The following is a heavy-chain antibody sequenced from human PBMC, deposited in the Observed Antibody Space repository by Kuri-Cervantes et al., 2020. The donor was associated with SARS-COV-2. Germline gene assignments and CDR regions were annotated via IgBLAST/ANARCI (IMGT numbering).Heavy chain of an antibody. V-gene: IGHV3-49*04. Sequence: GGSLRLSCTASGFTFGDYAMSWVRQAPGKGLEWVGFIRSKAYGGTTEYAASVEGRFTISRDDSKSIAYLQMNSLKTEDTAVYYCTSSRDCSGGSCYSDYWGQGTLVTVSS. CDR2: IRSKAYGGTT. CDR1: GFTFGDYA. D-gene: IGHD2-15*01. J-gene: IGHJ4*02. CDR3: TSSRDCSGGSCYSDY.